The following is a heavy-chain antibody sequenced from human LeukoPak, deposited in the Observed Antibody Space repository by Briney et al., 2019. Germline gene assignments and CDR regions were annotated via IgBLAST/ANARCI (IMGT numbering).Heavy chain of an antibody. CDR2: IYYSGST. D-gene: IGHD3-3*01. Sequence: SETLSLTCTVSGGSISSYYWSWIRQPPGKGLEWLGYIYYSGSTNYNPSLKSRVTISVDTSKNQFSLKLSSVTAADTAVYYCARSGITIFGVVIIGMDVWGQGTTVTVSS. J-gene: IGHJ6*02. CDR1: GGSISSYY. CDR3: ARSGITIFGVVIIGMDV. V-gene: IGHV4-59*01.